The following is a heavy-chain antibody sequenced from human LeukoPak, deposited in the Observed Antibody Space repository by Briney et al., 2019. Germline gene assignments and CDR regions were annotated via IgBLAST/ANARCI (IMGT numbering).Heavy chain of an antibody. CDR3: AKGQTYYYDSSGYYSEN. D-gene: IGHD3-22*01. V-gene: IGHV3-23*01. CDR1: GFTFSSYG. CDR2: ISGSGDSR. J-gene: IGHJ4*02. Sequence: GGSLRLSCAASGFTFSSYGMSWVRQAPGKGLEWVSVISGSGDSRDYADSVKGRFTISRDNSKNTLYLQMNSLRAEDTAVYYCAKGQTYYYDSSGYYSENWGQGTLVTVSS.